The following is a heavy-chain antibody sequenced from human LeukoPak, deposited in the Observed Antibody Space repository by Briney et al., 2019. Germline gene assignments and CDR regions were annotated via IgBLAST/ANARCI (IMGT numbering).Heavy chain of an antibody. CDR1: GFTFSSYS. V-gene: IGHV3-21*01. J-gene: IGHJ4*02. CDR2: ISSSTSYI. D-gene: IGHD6-13*01. CDR3: ARTGRTAAGNYFDY. Sequence: GGSLRLSCAASGFTFSSYSMNWVRQAPGKGLEWVSSISSSTSYIYYADSVKGRFTISRDNAKNSLYLQMNSLRAEDTAVYYCARTGRTAAGNYFDYWGQGTLVTVSS.